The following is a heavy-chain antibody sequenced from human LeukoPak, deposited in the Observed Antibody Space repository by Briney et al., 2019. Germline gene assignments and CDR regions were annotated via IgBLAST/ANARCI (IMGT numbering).Heavy chain of an antibody. V-gene: IGHV4-34*01. CDR2: INHSGST. CDR1: GGSFSGYY. J-gene: IGHJ6*03. Sequence: SETLSLTCAVYGGSFSGYYWSWIRQPPGKGLEWIGEINHSGSTNYNPSLKSRVTISVDTSKNKFSLKLSSVTAADTAVYYCARGQRYCTNGVCLYYYYYYMDVWGKGTTVTVSS. D-gene: IGHD2-8*01. CDR3: ARGQRYCTNGVCLYYYYYYMDV.